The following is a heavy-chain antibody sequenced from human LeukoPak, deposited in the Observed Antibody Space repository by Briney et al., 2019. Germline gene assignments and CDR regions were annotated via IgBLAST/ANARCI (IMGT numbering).Heavy chain of an antibody. V-gene: IGHV1-2*02. D-gene: IGHD3-10*01. CDR1: GYTFTGYF. Sequence: ASVKVSCKASGYTFTGYFIHWVRQAPGQGLEWMGWINPNSGGTNYAQKFQGRVTMTRDTSISTAYMELSRLRSDDTAVYYCARAHLPRFGESFRGYYYMDVWGKGTTVTVSS. J-gene: IGHJ6*03. CDR2: INPNSGGT. CDR3: ARAHLPRFGESFRGYYYMDV.